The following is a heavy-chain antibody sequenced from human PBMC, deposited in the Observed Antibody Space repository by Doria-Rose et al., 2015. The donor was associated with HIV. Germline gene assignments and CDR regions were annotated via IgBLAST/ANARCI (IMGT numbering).Heavy chain of an antibody. D-gene: IGHD6-13*01. V-gene: IGHV2-26*01. J-gene: IGHJ4*02. Sequence: SGPVLVKPTETLTLTCTVSGVSLSSPGMGVSWIRQPPGKALEWLANIFSDDERSYKTSLKSRLTISRCTSKSQVVLTMTDMDHVDTATYYCARIKSSRWYHKYYFDFWGQGTLVIVSA. CDR2: IFSDDER. CDR1: GVSLSSPGMG. CDR3: ARIKSSRWYHKYYFDF.